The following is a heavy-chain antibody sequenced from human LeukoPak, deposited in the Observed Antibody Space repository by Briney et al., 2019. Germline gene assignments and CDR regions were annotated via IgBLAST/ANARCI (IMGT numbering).Heavy chain of an antibody. V-gene: IGHV4-59*12. D-gene: IGHD3-10*01. CDR1: GGSISSYY. Sequence: PSETLSLTCTVSGGSISSYYWSWIRQPPGKGLEWIGYIYYSGSTYYNPSLKSRVTISVDTSKNQFSLKLSSVTAADTAVYYCARDKSYGSGTFFDYWGQGTLVTVSS. CDR2: IYYSGST. CDR3: ARDKSYGSGTFFDY. J-gene: IGHJ4*02.